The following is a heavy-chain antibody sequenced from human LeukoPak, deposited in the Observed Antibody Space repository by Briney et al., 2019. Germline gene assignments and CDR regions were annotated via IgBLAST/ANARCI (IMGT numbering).Heavy chain of an antibody. Sequence: KASETLSLTCTVSGGSISIYYWSWIRQPPGKGLEWIGYIYYSGSTNYNPSLKSRVTISVDTSKNQFSLKLSSVTAADTAVYYCARVIVIGGYYFDYWGQGTLVTVSS. CDR3: ARVIVIGGYYFDY. V-gene: IGHV4-59*01. CDR1: GGSISIYY. J-gene: IGHJ4*02. CDR2: IYYSGST. D-gene: IGHD3-16*02.